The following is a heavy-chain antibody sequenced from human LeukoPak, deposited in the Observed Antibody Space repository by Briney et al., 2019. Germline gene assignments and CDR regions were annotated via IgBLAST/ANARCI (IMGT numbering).Heavy chain of an antibody. D-gene: IGHD3-22*01. Sequence: PSETLSLTCTVSGYSNSSGYYWGWIRQPPGKGLEWIGSIYHSGSTYYNPSLKSRVTISVDTSKNQFSLKLSSVTAADTAVYYCARDLYYDSSGYYSVDYWGQGTLVTVSS. CDR1: GYSNSSGYY. CDR2: IYHSGST. J-gene: IGHJ4*02. CDR3: ARDLYYDSSGYYSVDY. V-gene: IGHV4-38-2*02.